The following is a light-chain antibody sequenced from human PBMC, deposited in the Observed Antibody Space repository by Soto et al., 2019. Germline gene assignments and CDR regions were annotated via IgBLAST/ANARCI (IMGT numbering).Light chain of an antibody. J-gene: IGKJ1*01. Sequence: EIVMTQSPASLSVSPGGRVTLSCRASQSVSSDLAWYQHKPGQAPRLLIYGASTRATGIPARFSGRGSGTEFTLTISSLQSVDFAVYYCQQYDNWPQTFGQGTKVDIK. CDR1: QSVSSD. CDR3: QQYDNWPQT. V-gene: IGKV3-15*01. CDR2: GAS.